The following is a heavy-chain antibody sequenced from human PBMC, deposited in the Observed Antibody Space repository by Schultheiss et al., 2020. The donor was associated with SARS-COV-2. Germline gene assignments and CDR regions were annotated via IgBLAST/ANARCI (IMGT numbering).Heavy chain of an antibody. CDR1: GGSFSGYY. CDR3: ARGNRRFLEWLLPLYYDY. V-gene: IGHV4-34*01. Sequence: SETLSLTCAVYGGSFSGYYWSWIRQPPGKGLEWIGEINLSGSTNYNPSLKSRVTISLDTSKNQFSLKLSSVTAADTAVYYCARGNRRFLEWLLPLYYDYWGQGTLVTVSS. D-gene: IGHD3-3*01. CDR2: INLSGST. J-gene: IGHJ4*02.